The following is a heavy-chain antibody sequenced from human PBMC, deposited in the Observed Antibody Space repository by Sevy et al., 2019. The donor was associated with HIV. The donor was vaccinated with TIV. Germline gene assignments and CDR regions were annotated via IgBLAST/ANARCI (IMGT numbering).Heavy chain of an antibody. V-gene: IGHV3-30-3*01. Sequence: GGSLRLSCAASGFTFSSYAMHWVRQAPGKGLEWVAVISYDGSNKYYADSVKGRFTISRDNSKNTLYLQMNSLRAEDTAVYYCARQEGMEGHYWGQGTLVTVSS. D-gene: IGHD2-8*01. J-gene: IGHJ4*02. CDR3: ARQEGMEGHY. CDR2: ISYDGSNK. CDR1: GFTFSSYA.